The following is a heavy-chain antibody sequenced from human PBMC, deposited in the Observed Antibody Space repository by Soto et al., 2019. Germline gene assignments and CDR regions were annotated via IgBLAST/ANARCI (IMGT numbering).Heavy chain of an antibody. D-gene: IGHD3-3*01. V-gene: IGHV4-34*01. CDR1: GGSFSGYY. Sequence: SETLSVTCAVYGGSFSGYYWSWIRQPPGKGLEWIGEINHSGSTNYNPSLKSRVTISVDTSKNQFSLKLSSVTAADTAVYYCARGPPYYDFWSGYPRTYYYGMDVWGQGTTVTVSS. CDR3: ARGPPYYDFWSGYPRTYYYGMDV. J-gene: IGHJ6*02. CDR2: INHSGST.